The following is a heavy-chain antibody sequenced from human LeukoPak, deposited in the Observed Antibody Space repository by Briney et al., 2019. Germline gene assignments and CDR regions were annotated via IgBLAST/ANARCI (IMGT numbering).Heavy chain of an antibody. CDR3: AKMGAQNWGSFLRYFDI. CDR1: GYSISRGYY. Sequence: SETLSLTCSLSGYSISRGYYWGWIRQSQGKGLEWIGSVYHSGSAYYNPSLKSRVTISVETSKNQFSLKLSSVTAADTAVYYCAKMGAQNWGSFLRYFDIWGRGTLVTVSS. D-gene: IGHD7-27*01. J-gene: IGHJ2*01. CDR2: VYHSGSA. V-gene: IGHV4-38-2*02.